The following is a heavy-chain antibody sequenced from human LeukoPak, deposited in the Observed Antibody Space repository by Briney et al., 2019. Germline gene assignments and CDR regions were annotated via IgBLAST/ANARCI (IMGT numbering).Heavy chain of an antibody. CDR1: GFTFSNAW. D-gene: IGHD3-10*01. J-gene: IGHJ3*02. CDR2: IKSKTDGGTT. V-gene: IGHV3-15*01. Sequence: GGSLRLSCAASGFTFSNAWMSWVRQAPGKGLEWVGRIKSKTDGGTTDYAAPVKGRFTISRDDSKNTLYPQMNSLKTEDTAVYYCTTDLEFDAFDIWGQGTMVTVSS. CDR3: TTDLEFDAFDI.